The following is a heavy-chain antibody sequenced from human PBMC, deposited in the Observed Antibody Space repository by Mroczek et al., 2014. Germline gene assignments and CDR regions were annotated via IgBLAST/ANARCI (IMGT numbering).Heavy chain of an antibody. Sequence: QVQLQQWGPGLVKPSQTLSLTCTVSGGSISSGSYYWSWIRQPAGKGLEWIGRIYTSGSTNYNPSLKSRVTISVDTSKNQFSLKLSSVTAADTAVYYCASYVGGNSVAPRYAFDIWGQGTMVTVSS. D-gene: IGHD4-23*01. V-gene: IGHV4-61*02. J-gene: IGHJ3*02. CDR3: ASYVGGNSVAPRYAFDI. CDR2: IYTSGST. CDR1: GGSISSGSYY.